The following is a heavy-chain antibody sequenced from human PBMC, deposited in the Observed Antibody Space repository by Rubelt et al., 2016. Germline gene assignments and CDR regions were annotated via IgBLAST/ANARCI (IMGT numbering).Heavy chain of an antibody. J-gene: IGHJ4*02. Sequence: QVQLQQWGAGLLKPSETLSLTCAVYGGSFSGYYWSWIRQPPGKGLEWIGEINHSGSTNYNPSLKGRVTISVDTSKNQFALKLSSVTAADTAVYYCARVVGYYDNSGYLVDYWGQGTLVTVSS. D-gene: IGHD3-22*01. V-gene: IGHV4-34*01. CDR1: GGSFSGYY. CDR2: INHSGST. CDR3: ARVVGYYDNSGYLVDY.